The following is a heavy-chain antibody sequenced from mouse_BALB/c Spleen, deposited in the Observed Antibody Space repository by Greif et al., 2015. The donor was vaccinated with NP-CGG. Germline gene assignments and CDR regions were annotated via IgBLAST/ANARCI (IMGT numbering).Heavy chain of an antibody. CDR1: GYTFTSYY. D-gene: IGHD2-14*01. CDR2: IYPGDGST. Sequence: QVQLQQSVPELVKPGASVKMSCKASGYTFTSYYIHWVKQRPGQGLEWIGWIYPGDGSTKYNEKFKGKTTLTADKSSSTAYMLLSSLTSEDSAIYFCARPRDRYDGRVFPYWGQGTLVTVSA. V-gene: IGHV1S56*01. J-gene: IGHJ3*01. CDR3: ARPRDRYDGRVFPY.